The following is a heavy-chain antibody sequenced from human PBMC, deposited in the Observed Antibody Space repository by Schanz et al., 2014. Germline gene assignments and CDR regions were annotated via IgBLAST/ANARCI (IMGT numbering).Heavy chain of an antibody. J-gene: IGHJ4*02. V-gene: IGHV3-13*04. CDR2: IGTAGDT. D-gene: IGHD3-10*01. Sequence: VQLVESGGGVVQPGRSLRLSCAASGFSIRNHDMHWVRQATGAGLEWVSAIGTAGDTFYLDSVKGRFTISRENAKNSLYLQMNSLRAGDTAVYYCARVPYGSGSYWDYWGQGALVTVSS. CDR1: GFSIRNHD. CDR3: ARVPYGSGSYWDY.